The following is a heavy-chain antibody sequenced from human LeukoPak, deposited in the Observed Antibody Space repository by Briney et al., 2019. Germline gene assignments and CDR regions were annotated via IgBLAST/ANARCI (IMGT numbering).Heavy chain of an antibody. CDR1: GGSVSSDNYY. Sequence: SETLSLTCTVSGGSVSSDNYYWSWIRQPPGKGLEWIGYIYYSGSTNYNPSLKSRVTTSVDTSKNQFSLKLSSVTAADTAVYYCARDSGYCSGGSCYSYWYFDLWGRGTLVTVSS. D-gene: IGHD2-15*01. CDR3: ARDSGYCSGGSCYSYWYFDL. CDR2: IYYSGST. J-gene: IGHJ2*01. V-gene: IGHV4-61*01.